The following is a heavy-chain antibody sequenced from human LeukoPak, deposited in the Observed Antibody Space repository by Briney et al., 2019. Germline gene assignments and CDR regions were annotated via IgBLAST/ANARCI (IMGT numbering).Heavy chain of an antibody. V-gene: IGHV3-33*01. D-gene: IGHD3-16*02. J-gene: IGHJ6*04. CDR1: GFTFSSYG. Sequence: PGRSLRLSCAASGFTFSSYGMHWVRQAPGKGLEWVAVIWYDGSNKYYADSVKGRFTISRDNSKNTLYLQMNSLRAEDTAVYYCARVLRSGDYVWGSYRSEDYYYGMDVWGKGTTVTVSS. CDR3: ARVLRSGDYVWGSYRSEDYYYGMDV. CDR2: IWYDGSNK.